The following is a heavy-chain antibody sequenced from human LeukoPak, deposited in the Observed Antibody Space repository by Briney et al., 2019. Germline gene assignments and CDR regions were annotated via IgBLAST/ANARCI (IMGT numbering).Heavy chain of an antibody. CDR3: ARGQGRRTLYGSGSYNY. V-gene: IGHV1-8*01. J-gene: IGHJ4*02. D-gene: IGHD3-10*01. Sequence: ASVEVSCKASGYTFTSYDINWVRQATGQGLEWMGWMNPNSGNTGYAQKFQGRVTMTRNTSISTAYMELSSLRSEDTAVYYCARGQGRRTLYGSGSYNYWGQGTLVTVSS. CDR2: MNPNSGNT. CDR1: GYTFTSYD.